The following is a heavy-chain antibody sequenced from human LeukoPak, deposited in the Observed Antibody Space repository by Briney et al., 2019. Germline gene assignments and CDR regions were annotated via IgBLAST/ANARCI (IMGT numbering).Heavy chain of an antibody. Sequence: ASVKVSCTASGGTFSSYAISWVRQAPGQGLEWMGGIIPIFGTANYAQKFQGRVTITADESTSTAYMELSSLRSEDTAVYYCARGDCTNGVCSTNPQFDYWGQGTLVTVSS. CDR2: IIPIFGTA. CDR3: ARGDCTNGVCSTNPQFDY. D-gene: IGHD2-8*01. CDR1: GGTFSSYA. V-gene: IGHV1-69*13. J-gene: IGHJ4*02.